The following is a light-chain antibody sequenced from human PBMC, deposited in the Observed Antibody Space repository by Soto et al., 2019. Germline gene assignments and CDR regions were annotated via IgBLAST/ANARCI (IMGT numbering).Light chain of an antibody. CDR1: QSVSGN. Sequence: EIVMTQSPATLSVSPGERATLSCRASQSVSGNLAWYQQKPGQSPRLLIYGASTRATGIPVRVSGSGSGTEFTLTFSCLQSEDFAVYYCQQYNNWPPITFGQGTRLEIK. CDR2: GAS. CDR3: QQYNNWPPIT. V-gene: IGKV3-15*01. J-gene: IGKJ5*01.